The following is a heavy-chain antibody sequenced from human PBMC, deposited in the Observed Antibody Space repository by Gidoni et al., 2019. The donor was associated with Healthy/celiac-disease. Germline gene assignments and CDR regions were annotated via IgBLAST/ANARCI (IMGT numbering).Heavy chain of an antibody. Sequence: SGFTFSSYWMHWVRQAPGKGLVWVSRINSDGSSTSYADSVKGRFTISRDNAKNTLYLQMNSLRAEDTAVYYCARDWQLGDNFDYWGQGTLVTVSS. D-gene: IGHD6-6*01. J-gene: IGHJ4*02. CDR2: INSDGSST. V-gene: IGHV3-74*01. CDR3: ARDWQLGDNFDY. CDR1: GFTFSSYW.